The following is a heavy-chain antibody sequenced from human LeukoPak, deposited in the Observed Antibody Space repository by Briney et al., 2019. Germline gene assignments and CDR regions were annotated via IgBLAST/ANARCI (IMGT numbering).Heavy chain of an antibody. V-gene: IGHV1-18*01. J-gene: IGHJ4*02. Sequence: GASVKVSCKASGYTFTSYGISWVRQAPGQGLEWMGWISAYNGNTNYAQKLQGRVTMTTGTSTSTAYMELRSLRSDDTAVYYCARGMSIQLWSHFDYWGQGTLVTVSS. CDR2: ISAYNGNT. CDR1: GYTFTSYG. CDR3: ARGMSIQLWSHFDY. D-gene: IGHD5-18*01.